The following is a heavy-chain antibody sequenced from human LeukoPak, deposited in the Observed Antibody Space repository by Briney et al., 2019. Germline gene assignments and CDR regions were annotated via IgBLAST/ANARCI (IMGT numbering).Heavy chain of an antibody. CDR3: ARARGVMATMNFDY. CDR1: GGSFSGYY. V-gene: IGHV4-34*01. D-gene: IGHD5-24*01. Sequence: SETLSLTCAVYGGSFSGYYWSWIRQPPGKGLEWIGEINHSGSTNYNPSLKSRVTISVDTSKNQFSLKLSSVTAADTAVYYCARARGVMATMNFDYWGQGTLVTVSS. J-gene: IGHJ4*02. CDR2: INHSGST.